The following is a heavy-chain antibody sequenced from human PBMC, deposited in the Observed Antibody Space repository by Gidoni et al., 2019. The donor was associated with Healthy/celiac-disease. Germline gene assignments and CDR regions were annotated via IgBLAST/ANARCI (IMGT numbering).Heavy chain of an antibody. V-gene: IGHV4-61*02. D-gene: IGHD3-10*01. CDR2: IFTSGST. CDR1: GGSISSDSYY. Sequence: QVQLQESGPGLVKPSQTLSLTCTVSGGSISSDSYYWSWIRQPAGKGLEWIGRIFTSGSTNNNPSLKSRVTISVDTSKNQFSLRLSSVTAADTAVYYCARDFYGSGSSYNRNRWYFDLWGRGTLVTVSS. J-gene: IGHJ2*01. CDR3: ARDFYGSGSSYNRNRWYFDL.